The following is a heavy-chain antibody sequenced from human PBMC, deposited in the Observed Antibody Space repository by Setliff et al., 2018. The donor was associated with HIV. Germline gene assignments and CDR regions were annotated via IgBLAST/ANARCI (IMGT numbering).Heavy chain of an antibody. Sequence: SETLSLTCTVSGDSVSSRSYYWSWIRQPPGKGLEWIGYIYYSGSTNYNPSLKSRVTISVDTSKNQFSLKLSSVTAADTAVYYCARLYGSGSYQVDYWGQGTLVT. J-gene: IGHJ4*02. CDR3: ARLYGSGSYQVDY. CDR2: IYYSGST. D-gene: IGHD3-10*01. V-gene: IGHV4-61*01. CDR1: GDSVSSRSYY.